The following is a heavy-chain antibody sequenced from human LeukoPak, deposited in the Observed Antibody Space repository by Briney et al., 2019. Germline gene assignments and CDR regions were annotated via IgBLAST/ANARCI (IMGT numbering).Heavy chain of an antibody. CDR2: INHSGST. J-gene: IGHJ5*02. D-gene: IGHD3-3*01. CDR1: GGSFSGYY. CDR3: ARDSSPSYYDFWSGYWPFDP. Sequence: SETLSLTCAVYGGSFSGYYWSWIRQPPGKGLEWIGEINHSGSTNYNPSLKSRVTISVDTSKNQFSLKLSSVTAADTAVYYCARDSSPSYYDFWSGYWPFDPWGQGTLVTVSS. V-gene: IGHV4-34*01.